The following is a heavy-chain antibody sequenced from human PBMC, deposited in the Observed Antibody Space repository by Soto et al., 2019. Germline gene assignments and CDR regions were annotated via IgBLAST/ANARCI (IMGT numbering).Heavy chain of an antibody. CDR2: IYYSGST. V-gene: IGHV4-31*03. Sequence: QVQLQESGPGLVKPSQTLSLTCTVSGGSISSGGYYWSWIRQHPGKGLEWIGYIYYSGSTYYNPSLKSRVTISVDTSKNQFSLKLSSVTAADTAVYYCARGDYYDSSGYPLPSYFDYWGQGTLVTVSS. D-gene: IGHD3-22*01. J-gene: IGHJ4*02. CDR3: ARGDYYDSSGYPLPSYFDY. CDR1: GGSISSGGYY.